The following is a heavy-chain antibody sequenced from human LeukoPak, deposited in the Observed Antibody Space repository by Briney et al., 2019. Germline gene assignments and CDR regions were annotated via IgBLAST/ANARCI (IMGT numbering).Heavy chain of an antibody. J-gene: IGHJ5*02. CDR3: GGEDRTFDP. CDR2: IRPDGRDK. V-gene: IGHV3-7*03. Sequence: PGGSLRLSCAASGFNFNTYWMIWVRQAPGKGLEWVANIRPDGRDKHYVDSVKGRFTISRDNAKNSLYLEMNSLRAEDTAVYYCGGEDRTFDPWGQGTLVTVSS. CDR1: GFNFNTYW.